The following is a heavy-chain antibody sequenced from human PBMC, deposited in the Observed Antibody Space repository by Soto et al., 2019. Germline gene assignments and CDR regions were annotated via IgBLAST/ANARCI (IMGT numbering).Heavy chain of an antibody. V-gene: IGHV1-3*01. CDR2: INAGNGNT. Sequence: GASVKVSCKASGYTFTSYAMHWVRQAPGQRLEWMGWINAGNGNTKYSQKFQGRVTITRDTSASTAYMELSSLRSEDTAVYYCALDSQLVSAAGKFSHWGQGTPVTVSA. CDR3: ALDSQLVSAAGKFSH. J-gene: IGHJ1*01. CDR1: GYTFTSYA. D-gene: IGHD6-13*01.